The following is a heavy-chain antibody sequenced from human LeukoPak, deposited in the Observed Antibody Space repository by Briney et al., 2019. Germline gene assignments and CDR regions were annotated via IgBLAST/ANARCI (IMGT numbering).Heavy chain of an antibody. D-gene: IGHD6-19*01. CDR3: ARVGSGWPTDGYYMDV. J-gene: IGHJ6*03. Sequence: GGSLRLSCAASGFPFRTYTVNWVRQAPGKGLEWVSSISSRSSDIYYADSVKGRFTISRDNAKNSLYLQMNSLRAEDTAAYYCARVGSGWPTDGYYMDVWGKGTTVTVSS. CDR2: ISSRSSDI. V-gene: IGHV3-21*01. CDR1: GFPFRTYT.